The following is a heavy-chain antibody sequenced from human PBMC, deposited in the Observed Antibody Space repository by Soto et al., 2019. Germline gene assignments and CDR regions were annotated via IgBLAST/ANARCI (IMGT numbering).Heavy chain of an antibody. CDR2: INPNSGDK. V-gene: IGHV1-2*02. D-gene: IGHD2-2*01. Sequence: QGHLVQSGAEVKRPGASVKVSCKASGYTFTGYYMHWVRQVPGQGLEWMGWINPNSGDKDYAQKLQRRVTLVRDKSNTTAYMELSSLKSDETAVYYCARVGYCSDTRCYYGQDYYFFYGMDVWGQGTTVTVS. CDR3: ARVGYCSDTRCYYGQDYYFFYGMDV. CDR1: GYTFTGYY. J-gene: IGHJ6*02.